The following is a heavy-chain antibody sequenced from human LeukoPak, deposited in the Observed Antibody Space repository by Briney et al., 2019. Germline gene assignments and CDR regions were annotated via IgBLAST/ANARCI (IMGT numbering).Heavy chain of an antibody. Sequence: PSETLSLTCSVSGGSISTHYWSWIRQPPGKGLEWIGYISYIGSTNYNPSLKSRVTISVDTSKNQFSLKLSSVTAAGAAVYFCARDPTTVTKGLDIWGQGTMVTVSS. CDR1: GGSISTHY. CDR2: ISYIGST. J-gene: IGHJ3*02. D-gene: IGHD4-17*01. CDR3: ARDPTTVTKGLDI. V-gene: IGHV4-59*11.